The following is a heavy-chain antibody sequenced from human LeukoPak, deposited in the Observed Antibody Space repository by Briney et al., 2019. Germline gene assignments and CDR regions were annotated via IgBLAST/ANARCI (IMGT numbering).Heavy chain of an antibody. Sequence: GGSLRLSCAASGFTFSDYYMSWIRQAPGKGLEWVSYISSSGSTIYYADSVKGRFTISRDNAKNSLYLQMNSLRAEDTAVYYCARDLRSIAAANDYWGQGTLVTVSS. CDR1: GFTFSDYY. J-gene: IGHJ4*02. D-gene: IGHD6-13*01. V-gene: IGHV3-11*01. CDR3: ARDLRSIAAANDY. CDR2: ISSSGSTI.